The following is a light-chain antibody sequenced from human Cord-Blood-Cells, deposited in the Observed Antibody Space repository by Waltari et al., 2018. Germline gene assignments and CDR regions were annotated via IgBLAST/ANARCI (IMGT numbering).Light chain of an antibody. J-gene: IGLJ2*01. CDR2: QSS. CDR3: QAWDSSTVV. V-gene: IGLV3-1*01. Sequence: SYELTQPPSVSVSPGQTASITCSGDKLGAKYACWYQQKPGQSPWLVIYQSSKRPSGIPERFSGSNSGNTATLTISGTQAMDEADYYCQAWDSSTVVFGGGTKLTVL. CDR1: KLGAKY.